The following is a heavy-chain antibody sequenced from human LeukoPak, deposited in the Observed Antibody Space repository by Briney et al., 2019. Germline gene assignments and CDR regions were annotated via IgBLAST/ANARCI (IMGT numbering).Heavy chain of an antibody. CDR3: ARGEFSSSWYPEYFQH. D-gene: IGHD6-13*01. Sequence: GGSLRLSCAASVFKFSRYSKKWVRQAAGKGLEWVSFISSSSSYIYYVDSLKGRFTNSRDNAKNSLYLQMNRLRAEDTAVYYCARGEFSSSWYPEYFQHWGQGTLVTVSS. CDR1: VFKFSRYS. V-gene: IGHV3-21*01. J-gene: IGHJ1*01. CDR2: ISSSSSYI.